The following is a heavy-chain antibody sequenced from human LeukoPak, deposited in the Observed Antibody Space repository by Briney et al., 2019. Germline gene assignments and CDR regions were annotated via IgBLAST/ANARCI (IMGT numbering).Heavy chain of an antibody. CDR3: VREGLERRTNFDY. CDR2: ISMNVQTT. V-gene: IGHV3-64D*06. Sequence: PGGSLRLSCSASGSTFTSHVMHWVRQAPGKGLQFLSGISMNVQTTYYAGSVKGRFTISRDSSKNTVYLQMNRLTAEDTAVYYCVREGLERRTNFDYWGQGTLVSVSS. CDR1: GSTFTSHV. J-gene: IGHJ4*02. D-gene: IGHD1-1*01.